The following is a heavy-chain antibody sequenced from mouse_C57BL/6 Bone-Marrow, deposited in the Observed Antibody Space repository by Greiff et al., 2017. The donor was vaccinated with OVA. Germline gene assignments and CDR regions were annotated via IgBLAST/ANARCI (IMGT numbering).Heavy chain of an antibody. J-gene: IGHJ2*01. CDR1: GYTFTSYW. V-gene: IGHV1-69*01. CDR3: AREETAQVDFDY. CDR2: IDPSDSYT. D-gene: IGHD3-2*02. Sequence: QVQLKQPGAELVMPGASVKLSCKASGYTFTSYWMHWVKQRPGQGLEWIGEIDPSDSYTNYNQKFKGKSTLTVDKSSSTAYMQLSSLTSEDSAVYYCAREETAQVDFDYWGQGTTLTVSS.